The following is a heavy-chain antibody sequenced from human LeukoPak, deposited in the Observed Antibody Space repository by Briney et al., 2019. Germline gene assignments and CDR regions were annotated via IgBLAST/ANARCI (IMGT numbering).Heavy chain of an antibody. V-gene: IGHV3-23*01. Sequence: GGSLRLSCAASGFTFSTYAMSWVRQAPGKGLEWVSAINGNGGSTYYADSVKGRFTISRDNPKNRLYLQMNSLRAEDTAVYYCARAEYYDFWSGYYPREDVWGQGTTVTVSS. D-gene: IGHD3-3*01. CDR2: INGNGGST. J-gene: IGHJ6*02. CDR3: ARAEYYDFWSGYYPREDV. CDR1: GFTFSTYA.